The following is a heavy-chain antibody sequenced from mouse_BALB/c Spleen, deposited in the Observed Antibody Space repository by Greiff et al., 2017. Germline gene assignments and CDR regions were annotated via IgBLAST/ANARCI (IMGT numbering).Heavy chain of an antibody. J-gene: IGHJ4*01. V-gene: IGHV5-6-5*01. D-gene: IGHD2-2*01. CDR1: GFTFSSYA. Sequence: EVKLVESGGGLVKPGGSLKLSCAASGFTFSSYAMSWVRQTPEKRLEWVASISSGGSTYYPDSVKGRFTISRDNARNILYLQMSSLRSEDTAMYYCARSGYYDAMDYWGQGTSVTVSS. CDR3: ARSGYYDAMDY. CDR2: ISSGGST.